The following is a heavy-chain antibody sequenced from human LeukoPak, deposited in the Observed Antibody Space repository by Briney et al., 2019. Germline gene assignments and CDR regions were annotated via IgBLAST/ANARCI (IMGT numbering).Heavy chain of an antibody. CDR1: GFTFSSYG. J-gene: IGHJ6*02. CDR2: ISYDGSNK. V-gene: IGHV3-30*18. D-gene: IGHD3-9*01. Sequence: GGSLRLSCAASGFTFSSYGMHWVRQAPGMGLEWVAVISYDGSNKYYADSVKGRFTISRDNSKNTLYLQMNSLRAEDTAVYYCAKDVLRYFDWFYGMDVWGQGTTVTVSS. CDR3: AKDVLRYFDWFYGMDV.